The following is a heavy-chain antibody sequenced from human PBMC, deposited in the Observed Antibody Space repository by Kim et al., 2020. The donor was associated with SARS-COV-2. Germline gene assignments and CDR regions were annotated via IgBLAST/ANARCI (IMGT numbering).Heavy chain of an antibody. V-gene: IGHV4-59*13. CDR3: ARDRGDGRAFDI. CDR1: GGSISSYY. D-gene: IGHD3-10*01. Sequence: SETLSLTCTVSGGSISSYYWSWIRQPPGKGLEWIGYIYYSGSTNYNPSLKSRVTISVDTSKNQFSLKLSSVTAADTAVYYCARDRGDGRAFDIWGQGTMV. CDR2: IYYSGST. J-gene: IGHJ3*02.